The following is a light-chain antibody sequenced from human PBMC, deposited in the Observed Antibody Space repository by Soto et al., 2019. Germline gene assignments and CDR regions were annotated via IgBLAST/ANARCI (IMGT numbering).Light chain of an antibody. Sequence: QSVLTQPASMSGSPGQSVTISCAGTSSDIGGYNYVSWYQHHPGTAPKLIIYDVSSRPSGVSHRFSASKSGNTASLTISGLQAEDEADYYCSSFSVVSPLFGTGTKVTVL. CDR2: DVS. J-gene: IGLJ1*01. CDR1: SSDIGGYNY. V-gene: IGLV2-14*01. CDR3: SSFSVVSPL.